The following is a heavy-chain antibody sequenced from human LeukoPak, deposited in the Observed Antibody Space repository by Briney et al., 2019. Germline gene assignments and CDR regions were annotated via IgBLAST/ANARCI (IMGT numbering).Heavy chain of an antibody. J-gene: IGHJ4*02. CDR1: GFTFSNYG. Sequence: GGSLRLSCAASGFTFSNYGLTWVRQAPVKGLEWVSVMYSGGATYYANSVKGRFTISRDYSKNILNLQMNNLGTEDTAVYFCARSVHDTSGYAYWGQGTLVTVSS. D-gene: IGHD3-22*01. V-gene: IGHV3-66*02. CDR2: MYSGGAT. CDR3: ARSVHDTSGYAY.